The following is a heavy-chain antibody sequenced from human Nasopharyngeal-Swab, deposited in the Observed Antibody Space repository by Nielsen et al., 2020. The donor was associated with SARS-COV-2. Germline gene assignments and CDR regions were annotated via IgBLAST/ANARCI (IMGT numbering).Heavy chain of an antibody. CDR1: GFTFSSYE. V-gene: IGHV3-48*03. D-gene: IGHD1-26*01. CDR3: ARESRVLVGATYYYYGMDV. CDR2: ISSSGSTI. J-gene: IGHJ6*02. Sequence: GESLKISCAASGFTFSSYEMNWVRQAPGKGLEWASYISSSGSTIYYADSVKGRFTISRDNAKNSLYLQMNSLRAEDTAVYYCARESRVLVGATYYYYGMDVWGQGTTVTVSS.